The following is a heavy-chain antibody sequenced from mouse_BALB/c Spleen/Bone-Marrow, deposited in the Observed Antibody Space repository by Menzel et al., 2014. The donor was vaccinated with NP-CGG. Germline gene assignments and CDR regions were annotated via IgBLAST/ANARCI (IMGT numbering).Heavy chain of an antibody. CDR2: IYPGSGNT. Sequence: QVQLQQSGAELVRPGTSVKISCKASGYAFTNYWLGWVKQRPGHGLEWIGDIYPGSGNTYYTEKFEGKATLTADTSSSTAYMQLSSLTSEDSAVYFCARRRSLDYWGQGTILTVSS. J-gene: IGHJ2*01. V-gene: IGHV1-63*02. CDR3: ARRRSLDY. CDR1: GYAFTNYW.